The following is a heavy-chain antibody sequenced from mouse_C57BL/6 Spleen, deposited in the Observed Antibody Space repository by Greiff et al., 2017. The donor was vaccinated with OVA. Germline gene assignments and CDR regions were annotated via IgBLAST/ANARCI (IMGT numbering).Heavy chain of an antibody. CDR1: GFTFSDYG. J-gene: IGHJ2*01. CDR2: ISSGSSTI. V-gene: IGHV5-17*01. Sequence: DVHLVESGGGLVKPGGSLKLSCAASGFTFSDYGMHWVRQAPEKGLEWVAYISSGSSTIYYADTVKGRFTISRDNAKNTLFLQMTSLRSEDTAMYYCARGGGLYFDYWGQGTTLTVSS. CDR3: ARGGGLYFDY.